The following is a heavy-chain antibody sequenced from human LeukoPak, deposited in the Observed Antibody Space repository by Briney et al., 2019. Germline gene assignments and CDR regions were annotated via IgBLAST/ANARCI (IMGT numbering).Heavy chain of an antibody. Sequence: GGSLRLSCAASGFTFSSYEMNWVRQAPGKGLEWVSHISSSGSTIYYADSVKGRFTISRDNAKNSLYLQMNSLRAEDTAVYYCARDLLVGAHFDYWGQGTLVTVSS. CDR3: ARDLLVGAHFDY. D-gene: IGHD1-26*01. J-gene: IGHJ4*02. CDR1: GFTFSSYE. CDR2: ISSSGSTI. V-gene: IGHV3-48*03.